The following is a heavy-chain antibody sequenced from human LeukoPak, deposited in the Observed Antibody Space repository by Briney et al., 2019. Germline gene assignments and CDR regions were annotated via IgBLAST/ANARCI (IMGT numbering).Heavy chain of an antibody. CDR1: GFTVSSNY. J-gene: IGHJ4*02. Sequence: PGGSLRLSCAASGFTVSSNYMSWVRQAPGKGLEWVSVIYSGGTTYYADSVKGRFTISRDNSKNTLYLQMNSLRAEDTAVYYCAKELTYYYDSSGYPFDYWGQGTLVTVSS. CDR3: AKELTYYYDSSGYPFDY. D-gene: IGHD3-22*01. CDR2: IYSGGTT. V-gene: IGHV3-66*01.